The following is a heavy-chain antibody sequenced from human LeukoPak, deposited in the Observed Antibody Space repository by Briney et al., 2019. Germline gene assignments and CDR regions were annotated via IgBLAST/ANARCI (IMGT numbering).Heavy chain of an antibody. Sequence: SETLSLTCTVSGGSVSSGSYYWSWIRQPPGKGLEWIGYIYYSGSTNYNPSLKSRVTISVDTSKNQFSLKLSSVTAADTAVYYCARDSTMVQGVAGFDIWGQGTMVTVSS. V-gene: IGHV4-61*01. CDR2: IYYSGST. CDR3: ARDSTMVQGVAGFDI. CDR1: GGSVSSGSYY. J-gene: IGHJ3*02. D-gene: IGHD3-10*01.